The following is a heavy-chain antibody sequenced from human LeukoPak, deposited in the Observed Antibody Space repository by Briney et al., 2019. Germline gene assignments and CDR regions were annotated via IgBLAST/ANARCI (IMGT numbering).Heavy chain of an antibody. CDR2: INAGNGNT. Sequence: GASVKVSCKASGYTFTSYAMHWVRQAPGQRLEWMGWINAGNGNTKYSQKFQGRVTITRDTSASTAYMELSSLRSEDTAVYYCARAPPVWFGELLVGYFDYWGQGTLVTVSS. CDR3: ARAPPVWFGELLVGYFDY. D-gene: IGHD3-10*01. CDR1: GYTFTSYA. V-gene: IGHV1-3*01. J-gene: IGHJ4*02.